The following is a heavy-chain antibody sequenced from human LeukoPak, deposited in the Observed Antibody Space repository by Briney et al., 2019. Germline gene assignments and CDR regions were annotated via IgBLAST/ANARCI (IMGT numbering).Heavy chain of an antibody. CDR2: IKQDGSEK. CDR1: GFTFSSYW. CDR3: AKKFFYSSGYGYWYFDL. Sequence: PGGSLRLSRAASGFTFSSYWMSWVRQAPGKGLEWVANIKQDGSEKYYADSVKGRFTISRDNAKNSLYLQMNSLRAEDMAVYYCAKKFFYSSGYGYWYFDLWGRGTLVTVSS. D-gene: IGHD3-22*01. J-gene: IGHJ2*01. V-gene: IGHV3-7*01.